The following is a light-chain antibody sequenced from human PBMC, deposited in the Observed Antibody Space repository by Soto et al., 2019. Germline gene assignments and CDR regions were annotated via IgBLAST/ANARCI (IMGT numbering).Light chain of an antibody. CDR2: DAS. J-gene: IGKJ4*01. CDR3: QQRSNWPPLT. Sequence: EIVLTQSPATLSLSPGERASLSCRASQSVSTYLAWYQQRPDQAPRLLIYDASNRATGIPVRFSGSGSGTDFTLTISSLEPEDFAVYYCQQRSNWPPLTFGGGTKVEIK. V-gene: IGKV3-11*01. CDR1: QSVSTY.